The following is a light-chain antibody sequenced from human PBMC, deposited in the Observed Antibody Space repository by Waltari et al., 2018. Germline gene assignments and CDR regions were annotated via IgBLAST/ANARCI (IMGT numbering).Light chain of an antibody. Sequence: SSELNQDTAVSVAMGQTVTITCQGNGLRSYYASWYQQRPGQAPILIMYDKNNRPSGVPDRFSGSNSDNTASLTITGAQAEDEASYYCHSRDASGVGGSFGGGTKLTVL. CDR2: DKN. V-gene: IGLV3-19*01. CDR1: GLRSYY. CDR3: HSRDASGVGGS. J-gene: IGLJ2*01.